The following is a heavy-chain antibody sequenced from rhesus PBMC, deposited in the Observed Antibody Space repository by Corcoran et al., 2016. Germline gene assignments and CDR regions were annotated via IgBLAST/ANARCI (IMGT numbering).Heavy chain of an antibody. CDR2: ISSASSYI. J-gene: IGHJ5-2*02. V-gene: IGHV3S16*01. CDR1: GITFSSHG. CDR3: TSYSSSGPDV. Sequence: EVQLVESGGGLVLPGGSLRLCCAASGITFSSHGMSGVRRAPGKGLDWVSSISSASSYIYYANSVKGRFTISRDNAKNSLSLQMNSLRAEDTAVYYCTSYSSSGPDVWGRGVLVTVSS. D-gene: IGHD6-43*01.